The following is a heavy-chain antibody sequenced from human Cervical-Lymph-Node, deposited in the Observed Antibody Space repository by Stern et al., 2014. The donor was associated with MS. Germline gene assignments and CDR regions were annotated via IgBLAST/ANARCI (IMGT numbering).Heavy chain of an antibody. CDR2: ISSNSGSI. J-gene: IGHJ4*02. CDR1: GFTFDDYA. Sequence: VQLVESGGGLVQPGRSLRLSCAASGFTFDDYAMHWVRQAPGQGLEWVSGISSNSGSIGYADSVKGRFTISRDNAKNSLSLQMNSLRPEDTALYYCAKGRGGLGYRYAFDYWGQGTLVTVSP. D-gene: IGHD5-18*01. V-gene: IGHV3-9*01. CDR3: AKGRGGLGYRYAFDY.